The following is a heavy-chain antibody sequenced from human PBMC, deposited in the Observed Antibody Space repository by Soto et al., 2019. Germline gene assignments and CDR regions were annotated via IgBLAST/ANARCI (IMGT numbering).Heavy chain of an antibody. Sequence: QVQLQESGPGLVKPSQTLSLTCTVSGGSISSGDYYCSGIRQPPGKGLEWIGYIYYSGSTYYNPSLTRRVSISVDTSKPQFSLKLRSVTAADTAVYSCARDNVSVDHYDSSGYYLSDYCGQGTLVTVSS. CDR2: IYYSGST. V-gene: IGHV4-30-4*08. CDR3: ARDNVSVDHYDSSGYYLSDY. J-gene: IGHJ4*02. D-gene: IGHD3-22*01. CDR1: GGSISSGDYY.